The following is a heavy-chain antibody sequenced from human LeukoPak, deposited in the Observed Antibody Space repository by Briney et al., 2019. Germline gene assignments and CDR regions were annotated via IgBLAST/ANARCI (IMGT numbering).Heavy chain of an antibody. D-gene: IGHD5-12*01. Sequence: SETLSLTCTVSGGSINTNSYYWVWIRQPPGKGLEWIGTTYYTGSSFYNPSLKSRVTISVDTSKNQFSLKLSSVTAADTAMYYCARANRYDLYFDYWGQGTLVTVSS. CDR2: TYYTGSS. V-gene: IGHV4-39*07. CDR1: GGSINTNSYY. J-gene: IGHJ4*02. CDR3: ARANRYDLYFDY.